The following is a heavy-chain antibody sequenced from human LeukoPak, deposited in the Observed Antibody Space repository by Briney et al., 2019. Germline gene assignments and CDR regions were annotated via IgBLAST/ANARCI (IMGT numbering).Heavy chain of an antibody. V-gene: IGHV1-18*01. CDR3: ARGASGSYSWFDP. CDR1: GYTFSSYD. CDR2: ISAYNGNTNGNT. D-gene: IGHD1-26*01. Sequence: ASVKVSRKASGYTFSSYDISWVRQAPGQGLEWMGWISAYNGNTNGNTNYAQKFQGRVTMTTDRSTSTAYMELRSLRSDDTAVYYCARGASGSYSWFDPWGQGTLVTVSS. J-gene: IGHJ5*02.